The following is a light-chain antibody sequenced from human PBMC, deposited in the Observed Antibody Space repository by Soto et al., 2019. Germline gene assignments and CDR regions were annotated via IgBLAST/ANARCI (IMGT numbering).Light chain of an antibody. CDR3: GSYASATLI. J-gene: IGLJ2*01. CDR2: EVT. Sequence: QSVLTQPASVSGSPGQSITISCTGTSNDIGAYNYVSWYQQYPGKVPTLLIYEVTFRPSGVSNRFSGSKSGNTASLTISGFQTEDEADYYCGSYASATLIFGGGTKVTVL. CDR1: SNDIGAYNY. V-gene: IGLV2-14*01.